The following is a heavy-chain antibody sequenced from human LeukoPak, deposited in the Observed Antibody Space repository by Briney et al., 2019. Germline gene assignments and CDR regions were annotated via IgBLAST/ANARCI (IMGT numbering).Heavy chain of an antibody. CDR1: GFTFSNYG. Sequence: PGGSLRLSCAASGFTFSNYGMSWVRQAPGKGLEWVSGINWNGGSTGYADSVKGRFTISRDNAKNFLYLQMNSLRGEDTALYYCARDDYYDSSDPFYYYFMDVWGKGTPVTVSS. V-gene: IGHV3-20*04. CDR3: ARDDYYDSSDPFYYYFMDV. J-gene: IGHJ6*03. CDR2: INWNGGST. D-gene: IGHD3-22*01.